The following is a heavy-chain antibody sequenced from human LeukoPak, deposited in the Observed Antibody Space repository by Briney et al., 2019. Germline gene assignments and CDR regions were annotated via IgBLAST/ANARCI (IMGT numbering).Heavy chain of an antibody. CDR3: ARLLFSSSWYPRLDY. D-gene: IGHD6-13*01. Sequence: SETLSLTCTVSNGSISTYYWSWIRQPPGKGLEWIGYIYYSGSTNYNPSLKSRVTIPVDTSKNQFSLKLSSVTAADTAVYYCARLLFSSSWYPRLDYWGQGTLVTVSS. V-gene: IGHV4-59*08. CDR2: IYYSGST. J-gene: IGHJ4*02. CDR1: NGSISTYY.